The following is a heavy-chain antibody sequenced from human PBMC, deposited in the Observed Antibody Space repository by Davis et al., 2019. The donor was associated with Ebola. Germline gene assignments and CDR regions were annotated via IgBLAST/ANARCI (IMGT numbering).Heavy chain of an antibody. V-gene: IGHV3-30-3*01. CDR3: AKERPHLRYYYGMDV. J-gene: IGHJ6*02. CDR2: ISYDGSNK. D-gene: IGHD3-3*01. CDR1: GFTFSSYA. Sequence: GESLKISCAASGFTFSSYAMHWVRQAPGKGLEWVAVISYDGSNKYYADSVKGRFTISRDNSKNTLYLQMNSLRAEDTAVYYCAKERPHLRYYYGMDVWGQGTTVTVSS.